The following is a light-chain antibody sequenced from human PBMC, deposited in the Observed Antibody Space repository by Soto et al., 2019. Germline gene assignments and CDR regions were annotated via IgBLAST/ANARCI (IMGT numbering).Light chain of an antibody. V-gene: IGKV3-11*01. CDR1: QSVGSY. CDR3: QQRSNWPTIT. CDR2: DAS. J-gene: IGKJ5*01. Sequence: EIVLTQSPATLSLSPGERATLSCGASQSVGSYLAWYQQKPGQAPRPLIYDASNRATGIPARFSGSGSGTDFTLNISSLKPEDFAVYYCQQRSNWPTITFGQGTRMEIK.